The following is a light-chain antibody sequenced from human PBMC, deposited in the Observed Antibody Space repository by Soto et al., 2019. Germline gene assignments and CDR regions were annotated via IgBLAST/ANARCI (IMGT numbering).Light chain of an antibody. V-gene: IGLV7-46*01. J-gene: IGLJ2*01. CDR3: LLYYVVAVV. Sequence: QAVVTQEPSLTVSPGGTVTLTCGSSTGAVTSGHYAYWFQQKPGQAPRTLIHNTNKKPSWTPARFSGSLLGGKAALTLSGAQPEDEADYYFLLYYVVAVVFGGGTKLTVL. CDR1: TGAVTSGHY. CDR2: NTN.